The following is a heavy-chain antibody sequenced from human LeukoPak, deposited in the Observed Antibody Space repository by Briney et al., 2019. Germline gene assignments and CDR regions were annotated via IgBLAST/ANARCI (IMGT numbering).Heavy chain of an antibody. V-gene: IGHV4-61*05. Sequence: SETLSLTCTVSGGSISSSSYYWGWIRQPPGKGLEWIGYIYYSGSTNYNPSLKSRVTISVDTSKNQFSLKLSSVTAADTAVYYCARATMDFWSGYYPYYFDYWGQGTLVTVSS. D-gene: IGHD3-3*01. CDR1: GGSISSSSYY. CDR3: ARATMDFWSGYYPYYFDY. CDR2: IYYSGST. J-gene: IGHJ4*02.